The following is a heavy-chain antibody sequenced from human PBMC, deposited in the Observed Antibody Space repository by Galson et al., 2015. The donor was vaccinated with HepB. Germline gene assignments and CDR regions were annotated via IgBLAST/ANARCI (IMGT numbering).Heavy chain of an antibody. Sequence: SLRLSCAASGFTFSSYWMHWVRQAPGKGLVWVSRINSDGSSTSYADSVKGRFTISRDNAKNTLYLQMNSLRAEDTAVYYCARGEGLRYFDWLLYSEGYYWGQGTLVTVSS. CDR1: GFTFSSYW. D-gene: IGHD3-9*01. CDR2: INSDGSST. J-gene: IGHJ4*02. V-gene: IGHV3-74*01. CDR3: ARGEGLRYFDWLLYSEGYY.